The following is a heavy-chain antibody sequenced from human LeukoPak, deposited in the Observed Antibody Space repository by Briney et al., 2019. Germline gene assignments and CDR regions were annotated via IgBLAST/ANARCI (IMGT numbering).Heavy chain of an antibody. J-gene: IGHJ3*02. Sequence: PSDTLSPTCLVCGGSISRYYWIWILQPPATGQEGTGYIYYSGSTNYNPPLKSRVTISVDTSKNQFSLKLSSVTAADTAVYYCARVPQATYYDFWSGPVDAFDIWGQGTMVTVSS. CDR1: GGSISRYY. V-gene: IGHV4-59*07. CDR2: IYYSGST. CDR3: ARVPQATYYDFWSGPVDAFDI. D-gene: IGHD3-3*01.